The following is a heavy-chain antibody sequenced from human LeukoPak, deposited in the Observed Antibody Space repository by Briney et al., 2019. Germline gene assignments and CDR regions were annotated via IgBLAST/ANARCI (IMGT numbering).Heavy chain of an antibody. CDR2: ISPDGRST. D-gene: IGHD3-3*01. CDR3: ARDLHLEWLLRVIDYFDY. Sequence: PGGSLRLSCAGSGVPIKTYWMHWVRQVPGRALVWVSRISPDGRSTTYADSVKGRFTISRDNAKNTVYLQMNSLRAEDTAVYYCARDLHLEWLLRVIDYFDYWGQGTLVTVSS. V-gene: IGHV3-74*01. CDR1: GVPIKTYW. J-gene: IGHJ4*02.